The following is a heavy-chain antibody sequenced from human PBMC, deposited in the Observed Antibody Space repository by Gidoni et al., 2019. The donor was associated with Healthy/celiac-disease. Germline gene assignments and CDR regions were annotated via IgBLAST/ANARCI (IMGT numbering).Heavy chain of an antibody. J-gene: IGHJ6*03. V-gene: IGHV3-53*01. Sequence: EVQLVESGGGLIQPGGSLRLSCAASGFTVSSNYMSWVRQAPGKGLEWVSVIYSGGSTYYADPVKGRFTISRDNSKNTLYLQMNSLRAEDTAVYYCARDIQQLDGQVYYYYMDVWGKGTTVTVSS. CDR2: IYSGGST. CDR3: ARDIQQLDGQVYYYYMDV. CDR1: GFTVSSNY. D-gene: IGHD6-6*01.